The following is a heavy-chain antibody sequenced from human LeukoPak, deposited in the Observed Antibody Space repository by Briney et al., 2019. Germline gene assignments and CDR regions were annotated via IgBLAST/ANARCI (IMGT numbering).Heavy chain of an antibody. CDR1: GFTFSSYA. D-gene: IGHD3-10*01. CDR2: TNEDGSYA. V-gene: IGHV3-74*01. Sequence: GGSLRVSCTASGFTFSSYAMTWVRQAPGKGLMWLSRTNEDGSYADYADSVKGRFTISRDNAKNTVYLQMNSLRTEDTAVYFCGRINYNGDYWGRGTLVTVSS. CDR3: GRINYNGDY. J-gene: IGHJ4*02.